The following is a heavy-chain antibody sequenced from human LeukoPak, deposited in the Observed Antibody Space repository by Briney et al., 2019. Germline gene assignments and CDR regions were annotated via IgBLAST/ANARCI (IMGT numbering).Heavy chain of an antibody. J-gene: IGHJ4*02. D-gene: IGHD3-10*01. V-gene: IGHV3-48*03. CDR1: GFTFSSYE. CDR2: ISTSGRTI. Sequence: GGPLRLSCAASGFTFSSYEMNWVRQAPGKGLDWVSYISTSGRTIYYADSVKGRFTISRDNAKNSLDLQMNSLRVEDTAVYYCVRDRHYIGNREVRFPYWGQGALVTVSS. CDR3: VRDRHYIGNREVRFPY.